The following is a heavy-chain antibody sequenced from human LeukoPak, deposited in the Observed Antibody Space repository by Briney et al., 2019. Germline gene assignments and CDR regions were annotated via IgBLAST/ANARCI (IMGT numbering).Heavy chain of an antibody. V-gene: IGHV4-59*02. CDR2: IYYSGST. J-gene: IGHJ6*02. Sequence: SETLSLTCTVSGGSVSSYYWSWIRQPPGKGLEWIGYIYYSGSTNYNPSLKSRITISVDTSKNQFSLKLSSVTAADTAVYYCARERGNYDFWSGHLKSYGMDVWGQGTTVTVSS. D-gene: IGHD3-3*01. CDR1: GGSVSSYY. CDR3: ARERGNYDFWSGHLKSYGMDV.